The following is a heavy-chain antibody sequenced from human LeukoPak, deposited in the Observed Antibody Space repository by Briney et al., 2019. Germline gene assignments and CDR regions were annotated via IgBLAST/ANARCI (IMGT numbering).Heavy chain of an antibody. D-gene: IGHD1-26*01. Sequence: GESLKISCKGSGYSFTSYWIGWVRQMPGKGLEWSGIIYPRDSDPRYSPSFQGQVNISADKSIRTAHLQWSSLKASDTAMYYCARGIVGASGYFDYWGQGTLVSVCS. V-gene: IGHV5-51*01. J-gene: IGHJ4*02. CDR2: IYPRDSDP. CDR3: ARGIVGASGYFDY. CDR1: GYSFTSYW.